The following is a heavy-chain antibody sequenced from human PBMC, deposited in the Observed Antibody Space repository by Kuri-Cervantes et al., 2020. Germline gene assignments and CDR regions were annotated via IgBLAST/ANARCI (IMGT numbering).Heavy chain of an antibody. CDR3: ASHLAGKTLPVPADRAAGKEEVDY. Sequence: LSLTCAASGFTFSSYGMHWVRQAPGKGLEWVAVISYDGSNKYYADSVKGRFTISRDNSKNTLYLQMNSLRAEDTAVYYCASHLAGKTLPVPADRAAGKEEVDYWGQGTLVTVSS. J-gene: IGHJ4*02. CDR2: ISYDGSNK. D-gene: IGHD6-13*01. V-gene: IGHV3-30*03. CDR1: GFTFSSYG.